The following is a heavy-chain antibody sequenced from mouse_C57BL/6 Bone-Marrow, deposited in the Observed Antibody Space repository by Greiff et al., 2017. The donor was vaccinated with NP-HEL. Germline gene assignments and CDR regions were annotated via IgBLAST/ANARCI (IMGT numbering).Heavy chain of an antibody. CDR2: IRNKANGYTT. CDR3: ARDYGNYGNAMDY. D-gene: IGHD2-1*01. CDR1: GFTFTDYY. J-gene: IGHJ4*01. V-gene: IGHV7-3*02. Sequence: EVQVVESGGGLVQPGGSLRLSCATSGFTFTDYYMSWVRQPPGKALEWLGFIRNKANGYTTEYSTSVKGRFTISRDNSQSILYLQMNTLRAEDSATYYCARDYGNYGNAMDYWGQGTSVTVSS.